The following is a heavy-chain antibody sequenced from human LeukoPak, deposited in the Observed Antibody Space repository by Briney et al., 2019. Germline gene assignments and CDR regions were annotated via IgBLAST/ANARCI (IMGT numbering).Heavy chain of an antibody. CDR1: GYTFTGYY. CDR3: ASGVATIKGQFDY. J-gene: IGHJ4*02. V-gene: IGHV1-2*06. Sequence: RASVKVSCKASGYTFTGYYMHWVRQAPGQGLEWMGRINPNSGGTNYAQKFQGRVTMTRDTSISTAYMELSRLRSDDTAVYYCASGVATIKGQFDYWGQGTLVTVSS. CDR2: INPNSGGT. D-gene: IGHD5-12*01.